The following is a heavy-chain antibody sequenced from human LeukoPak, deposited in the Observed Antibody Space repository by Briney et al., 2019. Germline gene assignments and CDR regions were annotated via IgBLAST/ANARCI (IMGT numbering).Heavy chain of an antibody. CDR1: GGSFSGYY. J-gene: IGHJ4*02. CDR2: IYYSGST. Sequence: KSSETLSLTCAVYGGSFSGYYWSWIRQPPGKGLEWIGYIYYSGSTNYNPSLKSRVTISVDTSKDQFSLKLSSVTAADTAVYYCARHHGEMATIAFDYWGQGTLVTVSS. V-gene: IGHV4-59*08. CDR3: ARHHGEMATIAFDY. D-gene: IGHD5-24*01.